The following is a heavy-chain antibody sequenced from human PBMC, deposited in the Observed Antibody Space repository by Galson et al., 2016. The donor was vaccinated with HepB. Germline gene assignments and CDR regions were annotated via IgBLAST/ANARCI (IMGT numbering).Heavy chain of an antibody. D-gene: IGHD2-15*01. V-gene: IGHV3-9*02. CDR2: INRNGGYI. CDR1: GFTSDDYA. Sequence: SLRLSCAASGFTSDDYAMHWVRQAPGKGLEWVSGINRNGGYIDYADSVKGRFTISRDNAKNSLYLQMNSQRTDDTALYYCAKDLGGGLDVWGLGTTVTVSS. CDR3: AKDLGGGLDV. J-gene: IGHJ6*02.